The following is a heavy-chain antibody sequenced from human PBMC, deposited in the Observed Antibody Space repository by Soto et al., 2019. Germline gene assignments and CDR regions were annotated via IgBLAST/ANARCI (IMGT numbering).Heavy chain of an antibody. V-gene: IGHV3-48*03. Sequence: GGSLRPSCAASGFTFSSYEMNWVRQAPGKGLEWVSYISSSGSTIYYADSVKGRFTISRDNAKNSLYLQMNSLRAEDTAVYYCASTTVTSNWFDPWGQGTLVTVSS. CDR1: GFTFSSYE. D-gene: IGHD4-17*01. J-gene: IGHJ5*02. CDR3: ASTTVTSNWFDP. CDR2: ISSSGSTI.